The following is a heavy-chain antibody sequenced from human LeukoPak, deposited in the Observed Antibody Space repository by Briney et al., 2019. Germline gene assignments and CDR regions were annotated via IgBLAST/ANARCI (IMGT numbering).Heavy chain of an antibody. J-gene: IGHJ6*03. V-gene: IGHV3-23*01. Sequence: GGSLRLSCVASGFTFSTYAMHWVRQAPGEGPEWVSTISIDGGRTYYADSVKGRFTVSRDTSKNTLYLQMNSLRAEDTAVYYCARKGIGSSRYQNMDVWGKGTTVTVSS. CDR3: ARKGIGSSRYQNMDV. D-gene: IGHD6-25*01. CDR2: ISIDGGRT. CDR1: GFTFSTYA.